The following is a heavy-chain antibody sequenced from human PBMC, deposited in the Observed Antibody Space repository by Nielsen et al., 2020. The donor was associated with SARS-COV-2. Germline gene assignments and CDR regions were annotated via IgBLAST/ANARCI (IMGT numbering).Heavy chain of an antibody. CDR2: MNPSGGST. D-gene: IGHD1-26*01. CDR1: GYTFTSQY. CDR3: TISGSYYWYFDL. V-gene: IGHV1-46*03. J-gene: IGHJ2*01. Sequence: ASVKVSCKASGYTFTSQYMHWVRQAPGQGLEWMGIMNPSGGSTSYAQKFQGRVTMTRDTSTSTVYMELSSLRSEDTAVYYCTISGSYYWYFDLWGRGTLATVSS.